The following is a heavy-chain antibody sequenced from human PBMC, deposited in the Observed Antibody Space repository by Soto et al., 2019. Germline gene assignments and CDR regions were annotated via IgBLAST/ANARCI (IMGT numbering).Heavy chain of an antibody. V-gene: IGHV1-18*01. CDR3: ARGRYGDY. D-gene: IGHD1-1*01. CDR1: GYDFTTYG. J-gene: IGHJ4*02. CDR2: ISAHNGNT. Sequence: QVHLVQSGAEVKKPGASVKVSCKGSGYDFTTYGITWVRQAPGQGLEWMAWISAHNGNTDYAQKLQGRVTVTRDTCTSTAYMELRSLRSDDTAVYYCARGRYGDYWGQGALVTVSS.